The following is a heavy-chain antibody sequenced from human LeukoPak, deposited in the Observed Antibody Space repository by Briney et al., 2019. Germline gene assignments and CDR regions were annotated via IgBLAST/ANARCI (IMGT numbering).Heavy chain of an antibody. CDR2: VWYDGNRK. Sequence: GGSLRLSCAASGFTFSNHAMHWVRQAPGKGLEWVTLVWYDGNRKYYAGSVKGRFTISRDNSKNSVYLQLNSLRPEDTAVYYCVSMARGVGYWGQGTLVTVSS. CDR3: VSMARGVGY. J-gene: IGHJ4*02. CDR1: GFTFSNHA. V-gene: IGHV3-30*02. D-gene: IGHD3-10*01.